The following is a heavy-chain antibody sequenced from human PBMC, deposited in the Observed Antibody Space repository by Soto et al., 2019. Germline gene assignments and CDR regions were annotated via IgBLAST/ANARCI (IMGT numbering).Heavy chain of an antibody. D-gene: IGHD3-10*01. Sequence: QVQLVQSGAEVKEPGASMKVSCKASGYTFTQYGINWVRQAPGQGREWMGWVSVYSGYTSYAQSLQDRVTMTTDTSTTTAYMELRSLRSEDTAVYYCARDRILGSGNYYREPFDYWGQGTLVTVSS. CDR3: ARDRILGSGNYYREPFDY. J-gene: IGHJ4*02. V-gene: IGHV1-18*01. CDR1: GYTFTQYG. CDR2: VSVYSGYT.